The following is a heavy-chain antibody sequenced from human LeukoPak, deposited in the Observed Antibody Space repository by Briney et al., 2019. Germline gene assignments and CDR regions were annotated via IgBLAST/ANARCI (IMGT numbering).Heavy chain of an antibody. Sequence: GGSLRLSCAASGFTFSSYAMSWVRQAPGKGLEWVSAISGSGGSTYYADSVKGRFTISRDNSKNTLYLQMGGLRAEDTAIYYCAKGTGDFGYYFDRWGQGTLVTVSS. CDR1: GFTFSSYA. J-gene: IGHJ4*02. CDR3: AKGTGDFGYYFDR. V-gene: IGHV3-23*01. CDR2: ISGSGGST. D-gene: IGHD7-27*01.